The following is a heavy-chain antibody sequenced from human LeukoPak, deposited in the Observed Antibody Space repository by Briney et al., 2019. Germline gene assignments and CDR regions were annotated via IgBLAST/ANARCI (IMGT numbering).Heavy chain of an antibody. J-gene: IGHJ4*02. CDR3: ARFKGGTGFDY. Sequence: PSETLSLTCAVSGGSITTTDFDWAWIRQPPGQGFEWIATIPSSGKAYYYPSLMSRVTISVDTSKNQFSLDVTSVTAPDTGLFYCARFKGGTGFDYWGRGILVIVS. V-gene: IGHV4-39*01. CDR2: IPSSGKA. D-gene: IGHD1-26*01. CDR1: GGSITTTDFD.